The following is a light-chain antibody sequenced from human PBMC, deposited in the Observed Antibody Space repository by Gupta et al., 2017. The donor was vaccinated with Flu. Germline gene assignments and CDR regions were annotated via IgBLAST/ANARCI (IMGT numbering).Light chain of an antibody. CDR1: SSDVGGYNN. Sequence: QSALTQPASVSGSPGQSITISCTGTSSDVGGYNNVSWYLQHPGKAPKLMIYEVSNRPSGVSNRFSGSNSGNTASLTISGLQAEDEAYCYCSSYTSNNALYAFGTGPRVTVL. J-gene: IGLJ1*01. CDR2: EVS. CDR3: SSYTSNNALYA. V-gene: IGLV2-14*01.